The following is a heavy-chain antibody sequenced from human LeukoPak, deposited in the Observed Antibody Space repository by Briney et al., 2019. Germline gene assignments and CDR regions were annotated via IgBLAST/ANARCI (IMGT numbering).Heavy chain of an antibody. CDR1: GGSISSYY. Sequence: PSETLSLTCTVSGGSISSYYWNWIRQPAGKGLEWIGRIYTSGSTNYNPSLKSRVTMSVDTSKNQFSLKLSSVTAADTAVYYCARAHQYYDYVWGSYRSYYFDYWGQGTLVTVSS. CDR2: IYTSGST. V-gene: IGHV4-4*07. D-gene: IGHD3-16*02. CDR3: ARAHQYYDYVWGSYRSYYFDY. J-gene: IGHJ4*02.